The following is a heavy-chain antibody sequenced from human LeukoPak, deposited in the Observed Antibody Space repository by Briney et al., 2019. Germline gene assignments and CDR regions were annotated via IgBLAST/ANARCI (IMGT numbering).Heavy chain of an antibody. CDR1: GGSISSYY. V-gene: IGHV4-59*01. J-gene: IGHJ4*02. Sequence: PSETLSLTCTVSGGSISSYYWSWIRQPPGKGLEWIGYIYYSGSTNYNPSLKSRVTISVDASKNQFSLKLSSVTAADTAVYYCARLTSEPVDYWGQGTLVTVSS. D-gene: IGHD1-26*01. CDR2: IYYSGST. CDR3: ARLTSEPVDY.